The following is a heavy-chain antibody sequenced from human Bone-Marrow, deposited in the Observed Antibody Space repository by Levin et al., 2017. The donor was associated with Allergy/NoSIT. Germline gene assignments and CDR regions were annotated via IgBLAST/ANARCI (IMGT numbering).Heavy chain of an antibody. V-gene: IGHV3-9*01. CDR3: AKWGRGCYGSGCHLDGMDA. CDR1: GFTFYDCA. CDR2: ISWNSGTI. J-gene: IGHJ6*02. D-gene: IGHD3-10*01. Sequence: RPGGSLRLSCDASGFTFYDCAMHWVRRPPGKGLEWVSGISWNSGTIAYADSVRGRFTISRDNAKNSLYLQLNSLRAEDTAMYYCAKWGRGCYGSGCHLDGMDAWGQGTTVTVSS.